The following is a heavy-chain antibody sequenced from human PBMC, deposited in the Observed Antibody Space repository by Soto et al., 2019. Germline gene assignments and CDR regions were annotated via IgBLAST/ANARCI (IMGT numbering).Heavy chain of an antibody. CDR2: IYYSGST. V-gene: IGHV4-31*03. J-gene: IGHJ4*02. CDR3: ARKDSSGYLFDY. D-gene: IGHD3-22*01. Sequence: SETLSLTCTVSGGSISSGGYYWSWIRQHPGKGLEWIGYIYYSGSTYYNPSLKSRVTISVDTSKNQFSLKLSSVTAADTAVYYCARKDSSGYLFDYWGQGTLVTSPQ. CDR1: GGSISSGGYY.